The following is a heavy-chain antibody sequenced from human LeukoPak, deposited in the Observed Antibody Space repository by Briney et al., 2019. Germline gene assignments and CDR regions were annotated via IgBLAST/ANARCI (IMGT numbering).Heavy chain of an antibody. CDR1: GGSLSGYY. CDR2: INHSGST. CDR3: ARGVDGSGSYHLRYYYYYMDA. Sequence: KPSETLSLTCTVSGGSLSGYYWTWIRQPPGKGLEWIGEINHSGSTNYNPSLKSRVTISVDTSKNQFSLKLSSVTAADTAVYYCARGVDGSGSYHLRYYYYYMDAWGKGTTVTVSS. D-gene: IGHD3-10*01. V-gene: IGHV4-34*01. J-gene: IGHJ6*03.